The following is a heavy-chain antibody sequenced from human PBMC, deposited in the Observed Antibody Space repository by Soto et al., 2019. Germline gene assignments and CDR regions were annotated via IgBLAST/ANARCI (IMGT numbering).Heavy chain of an antibody. Sequence: RASVKVSCKASGYTFTSYGIHWVRQAPGQRLEWMGWINAASGDTIYSPKLQGRVTIIRDTSASTAYMELSSLRSEDTAFYYCVRRNVSATGIDWFDPWGQGTLVTVSS. J-gene: IGHJ5*02. CDR3: VRRNVSATGIDWFDP. V-gene: IGHV1-3*01. CDR2: INAASGDT. CDR1: GYTFTSYG. D-gene: IGHD6-13*01.